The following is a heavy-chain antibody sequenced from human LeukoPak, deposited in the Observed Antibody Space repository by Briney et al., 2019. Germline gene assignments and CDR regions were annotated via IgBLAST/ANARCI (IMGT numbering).Heavy chain of an antibody. J-gene: IGHJ5*02. CDR2: INPNSGGT. Sequence: ASVKVSCKASGYTFTSYYMHWVRQAPGQGLEWMGRINPNSGGTNYAQKFQGRVTMTRDTSTSTAYMELSSLRSEDTAVYYCARDRRLLGVGGTRGFYPWGQGTLVTISS. CDR1: GYTFTSYY. CDR3: ARDRRLLGVGGTRGFYP. D-gene: IGHD6-19*01. V-gene: IGHV1-2*02.